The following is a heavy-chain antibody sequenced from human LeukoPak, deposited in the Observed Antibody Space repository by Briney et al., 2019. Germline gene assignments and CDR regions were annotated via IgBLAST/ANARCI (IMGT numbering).Heavy chain of an antibody. D-gene: IGHD6-19*01. J-gene: IGHJ4*02. V-gene: IGHV3-23*01. CDR2: ISGGGDST. CDR3: GLVSGRYQKNIDY. Sequence: GGSLRLSCAASGFTFSSYGMSWVRQAPGKGLEWVSAISGGGDSTYYADSVKGRFTISRDNSTNTLYLQMNSLRAEDTAVYYCGLVSGRYQKNIDYWGQGTLVTVSS. CDR1: GFTFSSYG.